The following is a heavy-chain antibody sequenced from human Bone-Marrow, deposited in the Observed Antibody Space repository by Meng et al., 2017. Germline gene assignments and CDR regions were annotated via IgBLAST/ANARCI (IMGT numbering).Heavy chain of an antibody. D-gene: IGHD5-12*01. CDR2: ISSSGSSI. Sequence: VQLGEAGGGLVKPGGSLRLSCAASGFTFSDYYMSWFRQAPGRGLEWVSYISSSGSSIYYADSVKGRFTISRDNAKNSLYLQMNSLRAEDTAVYYCARELVATFSDYWGQGTLVTVSS. CDR1: GFTFSDYY. CDR3: ARELVATFSDY. V-gene: IGHV3-11*01. J-gene: IGHJ4*02.